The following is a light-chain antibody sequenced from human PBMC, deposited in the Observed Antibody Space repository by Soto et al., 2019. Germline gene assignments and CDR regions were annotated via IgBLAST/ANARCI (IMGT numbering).Light chain of an antibody. CDR1: QSVSSDY. CDR3: QQYGSSPYT. CDR2: GAS. Sequence: EIVLTQSPGTLSLSPGERATLSCRASQSVSSDYLAWYQQKPGQAPRLLLYGASTRATGIPDRFSGSGSGPDFTLTISSLEPEDFAMYSCQQYGSSPYTFGQGTKLEIK. J-gene: IGKJ2*01. V-gene: IGKV3-20*01.